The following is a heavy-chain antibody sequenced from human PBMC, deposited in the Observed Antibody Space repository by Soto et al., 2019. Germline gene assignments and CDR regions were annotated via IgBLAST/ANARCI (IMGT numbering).Heavy chain of an antibody. V-gene: IGHV3-30-3*01. Sequence: QVRLVESGGGVVQPGMSLRLSCTASGFNFSSYAMYWFRQPPGKGLEWVAVISHDGINKHYADSVKGRVTVSRDNSNHSLALQLNSLRGEDTAMYYCARDMSSSDYFVKSFEPWGQGTLVTVSS. D-gene: IGHD4-17*01. CDR3: ARDMSSSDYFVKSFEP. CDR1: GFNFSSYA. J-gene: IGHJ5*02. CDR2: ISHDGINK.